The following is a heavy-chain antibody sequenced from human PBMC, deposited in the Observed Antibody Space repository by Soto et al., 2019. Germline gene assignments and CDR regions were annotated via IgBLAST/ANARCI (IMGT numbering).Heavy chain of an antibody. CDR2: IIPIFGTA. D-gene: IGHD5-12*01. Sequence: QVQLVQSGAEVKKPGASVKVSCKASGGTFSSYAISWVRQAPGQGLEWMGGIIPIFGTANYAQKFQGRVTITADESTSTAYMELSSLRSEDTAVYYCARDPMANNFAYSFDYWGQGTLVTVSS. V-gene: IGHV1-69*01. CDR3: ARDPMANNFAYSFDY. CDR1: GGTFSSYA. J-gene: IGHJ4*02.